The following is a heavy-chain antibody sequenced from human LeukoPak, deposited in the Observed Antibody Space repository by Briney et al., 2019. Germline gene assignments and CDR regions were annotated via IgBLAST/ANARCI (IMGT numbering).Heavy chain of an antibody. CDR1: GFTFSSRDW. Sequence: GGSLRLSCVASGFTFSSRDWMTWIRQAPGKGLEWVANIKQDGSEKNYVDSVKGRFTISRDNAKNSVDLQMNSLRAEDTAVYYCARDGSESTGYYYALWGQGTLVTVSS. CDR2: IKQDGSEK. D-gene: IGHD3-22*01. V-gene: IGHV3-7*01. CDR3: ARDGSESTGYYYAL. J-gene: IGHJ4*02.